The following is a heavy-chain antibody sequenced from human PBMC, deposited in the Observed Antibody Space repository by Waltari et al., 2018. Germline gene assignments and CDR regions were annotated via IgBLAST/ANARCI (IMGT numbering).Heavy chain of an antibody. CDR1: GGSITTSRHY. V-gene: IGHV4-39*01. J-gene: IGHJ3*01. CDR2: LSYNGAT. Sequence: QLQLQESGPGLVKPSETLSLPCSVSGGSITTSRHYWGWIRQPPGQGLEWIATLSYNGATYTSPSLTSRVTMSRDTSKNQLSLTLGAVTAADAAVYYCATYIGASVGTAAFDVWGQGKMVIVSS. D-gene: IGHD5-12*01. CDR3: ATYIGASVGTAAFDV.